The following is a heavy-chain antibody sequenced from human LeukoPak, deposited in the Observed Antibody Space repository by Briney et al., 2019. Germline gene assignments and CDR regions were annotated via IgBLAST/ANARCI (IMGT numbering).Heavy chain of an antibody. J-gene: IGHJ4*02. D-gene: IGHD3-16*01. CDR3: ARDYGGFDY. V-gene: IGHV3-33*01. Sequence: RRSLRLSCAASGFTFSNYGMHWVRQAPGQGLEWVAVVWYDGSKKYYADSVKGRFTISRDNSKNTLYLQMNSLRAEDTAVYYCARDYGGFDYWGQGTLVTVSS. CDR2: VWYDGSKK. CDR1: GFTFSNYG.